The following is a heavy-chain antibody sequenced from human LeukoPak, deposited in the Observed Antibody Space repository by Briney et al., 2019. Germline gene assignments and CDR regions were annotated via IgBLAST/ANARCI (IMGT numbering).Heavy chain of an antibody. V-gene: IGHV3-23*01. CDR2: ISGSGGST. CDR3: AKGDRGYSGHRGFDY. J-gene: IGHJ4*02. D-gene: IGHD5-12*01. CDR1: GGSVSSSDYY. Sequence: ETLSLTCTVSGGSVSSSDYYWDWMRQPPGKGLEWVSAISGSGGSTYYADSVKGRFTISRDNSKNTLYLQMNSLRAEDTAVYYCAKGDRGYSGHRGFDYWGQGTLVTVSS.